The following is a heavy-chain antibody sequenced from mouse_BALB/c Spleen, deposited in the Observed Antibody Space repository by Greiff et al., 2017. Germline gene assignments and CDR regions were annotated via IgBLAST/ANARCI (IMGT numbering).Heavy chain of an antibody. CDR1: GYSITSDYA. Sequence: EVKLLESGPGLVKPSQSLSLTCTVTGYSITSDYAWNWIRQFPGNKLEWMGYISYSGSTSYNPSLKSRISITRDTSKNQFFLQLNSVTTEDTATYYCARGITTATSWFAYWGQGTLVTVSA. CDR2: ISYSGST. V-gene: IGHV3-2*02. J-gene: IGHJ3*01. CDR3: ARGITTATSWFAY. D-gene: IGHD1-2*01.